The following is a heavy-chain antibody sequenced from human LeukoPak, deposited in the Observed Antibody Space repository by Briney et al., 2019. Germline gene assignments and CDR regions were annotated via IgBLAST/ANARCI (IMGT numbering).Heavy chain of an antibody. J-gene: IGHJ3*02. CDR3: ALELLVDAFDI. CDR2: SRNRANSYST. Sequence: SWGSLRLSCAASGFRFSDHYINWVRQAPGKGLEWVGRSRNRANSYSTEYAASVRGRFSISRDDSKNSLYLHMSSLRVEDTAVYYCALELLVDAFDIWGQGTVHSVSS. CDR1: GFRFSDHY. V-gene: IGHV3-72*01. D-gene: IGHD2/OR15-2a*01.